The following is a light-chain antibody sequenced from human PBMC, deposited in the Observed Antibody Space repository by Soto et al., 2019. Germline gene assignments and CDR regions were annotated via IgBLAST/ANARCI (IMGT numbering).Light chain of an antibody. CDR2: DAS. CDR3: QQRSSWPRT. J-gene: IGKJ1*01. CDR1: QTIDSW. V-gene: IGKV1-5*01. Sequence: DIQMPQSPSTLSASVGDRVTITCRASQTIDSWLAWYQQKPGKAPKLLIYDASSLESGVPSRFSGSGSGTDFTLTISSLEPEEFALYYCQQRSSWPRTFGQGTKVDIK.